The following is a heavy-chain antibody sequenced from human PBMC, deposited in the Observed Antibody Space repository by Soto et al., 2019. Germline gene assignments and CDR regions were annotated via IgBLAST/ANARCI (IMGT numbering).Heavy chain of an antibody. J-gene: IGHJ4*02. Sequence: QVQLKESGPGLVKPSQTLSLTCTVSGGSISSGGPYWSWIRQHPGKGLEWIGYIYDSGSTYYNPSLRSRDTISVDTSKKQFSLNLRSVTAADTAVYYCARDAAEYYFDYWGQGTLVTVSS. V-gene: IGHV4-31*03. D-gene: IGHD6-25*01. CDR3: ARDAAEYYFDY. CDR2: IYDSGST. CDR1: GGSISSGGPY.